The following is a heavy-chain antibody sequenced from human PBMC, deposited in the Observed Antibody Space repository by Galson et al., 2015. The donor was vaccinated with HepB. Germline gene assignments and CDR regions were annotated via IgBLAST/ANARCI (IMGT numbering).Heavy chain of an antibody. V-gene: IGHV1-3*01. D-gene: IGHD1-26*01. CDR1: GDTFINSA. J-gene: IGHJ3*01. CDR2: LTGGNGYT. CDR3: ARWSPSGASDDALDV. Sequence: SVKASCKASGDTFINSAIYWVRKAPGQRHEWMGWLTGGNGYTEYSQKFQGRVTITRDTSANTVYMNLSSLRSEDTAVYYCARWSPSGASDDALDVWCQGTTVTVSS.